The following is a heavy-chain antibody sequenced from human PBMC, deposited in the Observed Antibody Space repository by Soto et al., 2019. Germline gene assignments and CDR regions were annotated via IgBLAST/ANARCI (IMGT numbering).Heavy chain of an antibody. D-gene: IGHD6-6*01. J-gene: IGHJ4*02. CDR1: GFTFSSYG. Sequence: GGSLRLSCAASGFTFSSYGMHWVRQAPGKGLEWMAVIWYDGSNKYYADSVKGRFTISRDNSKNTLYLQMNSLRAEDTAVYYCARDGDPYSSSSLVDYWGQGTLVTVSS. CDR2: IWYDGSNK. CDR3: ARDGDPYSSSSLVDY. V-gene: IGHV3-33*01.